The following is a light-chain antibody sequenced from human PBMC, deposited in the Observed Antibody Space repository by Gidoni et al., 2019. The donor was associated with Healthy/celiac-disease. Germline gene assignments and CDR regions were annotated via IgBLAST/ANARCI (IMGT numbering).Light chain of an antibody. CDR1: QSISSY. Sequence: DIQMTQSPSSLSASVGDRVTITCRASQSISSYVNWYQQKPGKAPKLLIYAASSLQSGVPSRFSGSGSGTDFTLTISSLQPEDFETYYCQQSYSTPPFTFGPGTKVDIK. CDR2: AAS. J-gene: IGKJ3*01. V-gene: IGKV1-39*01. CDR3: QQSYSTPPFT.